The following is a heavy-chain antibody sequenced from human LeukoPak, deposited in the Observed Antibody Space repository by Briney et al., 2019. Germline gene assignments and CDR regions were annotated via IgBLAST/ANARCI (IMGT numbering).Heavy chain of an antibody. CDR3: AKLPTARFDY. V-gene: IGHV3-30*02. D-gene: IGHD4-17*01. CDR1: GFTFSSYG. J-gene: IGHJ4*02. CDR2: IRYDGSNK. Sequence: GGSLRLSCAASGFTFSSYGRHWVRQAPGKGLEWVAFIRYDGSNKYYADSVKGRFTISRDNSKNTLYLQMNSLRAEDTAVYYCAKLPTARFDYWGQGTLVTVSS.